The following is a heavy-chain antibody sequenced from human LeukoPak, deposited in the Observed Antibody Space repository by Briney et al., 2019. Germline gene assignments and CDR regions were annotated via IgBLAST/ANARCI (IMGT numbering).Heavy chain of an antibody. CDR3: ARGGRESAAGTYYYHYYMDV. CDR2: INPSRGGT. V-gene: IGHV1-2*02. Sequence: ASVKVSCKASGYTFTGYYMHWVRQAPVQGLEWMGWINPSRGGTNSAQKFRGRVTMTRDTSISIAYMELSSLRSEDTAVYYCARGGRESAAGTYYYHYYMDVWGKGTTVTISS. CDR1: GYTFTGYY. D-gene: IGHD6-13*01. J-gene: IGHJ6*03.